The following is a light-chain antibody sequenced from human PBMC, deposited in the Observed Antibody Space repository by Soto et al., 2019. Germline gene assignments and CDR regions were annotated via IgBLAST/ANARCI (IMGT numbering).Light chain of an antibody. CDR1: QDISKY. CDR3: QKYNSGPRT. V-gene: IGKV1-27*01. Sequence: DIQMTQSPSSLSASVGDRVTITCRASQDISKYLAWYQQRPGKVPKLLINAASTLQSGVPSRFSSSGSGTDFTLTISSLQPEDVATYYCQKYNSGPRTFGQGTKVEIK. CDR2: AAS. J-gene: IGKJ1*01.